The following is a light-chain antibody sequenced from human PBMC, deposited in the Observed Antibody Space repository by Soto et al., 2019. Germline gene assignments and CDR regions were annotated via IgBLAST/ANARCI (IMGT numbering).Light chain of an antibody. Sequence: VTITCRASQTISSWLAWYQQKPGKAPKLLIYKASTLKSGVPSRFSGSGSVIEFTLAFSSGQPYESASYYCQRYYASWVTLGWGTKVDIK. CDR3: QRYYASWVT. V-gene: IGKV1-5*03. CDR2: KAS. J-gene: IGKJ4*01. CDR1: QTISSW.